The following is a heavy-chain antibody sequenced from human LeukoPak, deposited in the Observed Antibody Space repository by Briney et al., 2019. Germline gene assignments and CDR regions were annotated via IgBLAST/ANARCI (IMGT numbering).Heavy chain of an antibody. J-gene: IGHJ4*02. V-gene: IGHV3-23*01. D-gene: IGHD2-15*01. CDR2: TSSSDAGK. CDR3: AKAPVTSCRGAFCYPFDS. CDR1: GFILSSYA. Sequence: GGSLRLSCTVSGFILSSYALSWVRRAPGKGLEWVSATSSSDAGKYYADSVRGRFTISRDNSRNTMYLQMNSLIGEDAAVYYCAKAPVTSCRGAFCYPFDSWGQGTLVTVSS.